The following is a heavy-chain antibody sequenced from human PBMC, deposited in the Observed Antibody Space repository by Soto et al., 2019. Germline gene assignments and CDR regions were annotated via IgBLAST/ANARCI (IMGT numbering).Heavy chain of an antibody. CDR1: GYTFTSYG. CDR2: ISAYNGNT. Sequence: ASVKVSCKASGYTFTSYGISWVRQAPGQGLEWMGWISAYNGNTNYAQKLQGRVTMTTDTSTSTAYMELRSLRSDDTAVYYCAREGQYSSSWYYYYGMDVWGQGTTVTVSS. V-gene: IGHV1-18*01. D-gene: IGHD6-13*01. CDR3: AREGQYSSSWYYYYGMDV. J-gene: IGHJ6*02.